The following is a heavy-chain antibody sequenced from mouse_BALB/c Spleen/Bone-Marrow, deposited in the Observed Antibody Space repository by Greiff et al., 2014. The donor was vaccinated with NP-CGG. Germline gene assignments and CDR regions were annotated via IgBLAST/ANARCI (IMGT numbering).Heavy chain of an antibody. Sequence: VQLQQSGTVLARPGASVKMSCKASGYSFPSYWMHWVKQRPGQGLEWIGAIYPGNSDTNYNQNFKGKAKLTAVTSANTAYMELSSLTSEDSAVYYCTRRTAVLDYWGQGTTLTVSP. V-gene: IGHV1-5*01. J-gene: IGHJ2*01. CDR3: TRRTAVLDY. CDR2: IYPGNSDT. D-gene: IGHD4-1*01. CDR1: GYSFPSYW.